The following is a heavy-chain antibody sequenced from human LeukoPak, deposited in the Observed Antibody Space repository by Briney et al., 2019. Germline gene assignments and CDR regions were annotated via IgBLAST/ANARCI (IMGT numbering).Heavy chain of an antibody. CDR2: INPNSGGT. Sequence: GASVKVSCKASGYTFTGYYMHWVRQAPGRGLEWMGWINPNSGGTNYAQKFQGRVTMTRDTSISTAYMELSRLRSDDTAVYYCARAQLQSFDYYDSSGYYYYFDYWGQGTLVTVSS. CDR3: ARAQLQSFDYYDSSGYYYYFDY. D-gene: IGHD3-22*01. CDR1: GYTFTGYY. J-gene: IGHJ4*02. V-gene: IGHV1-2*02.